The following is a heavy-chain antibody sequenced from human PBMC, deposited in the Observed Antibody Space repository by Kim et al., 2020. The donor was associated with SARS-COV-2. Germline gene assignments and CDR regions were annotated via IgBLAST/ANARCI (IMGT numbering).Heavy chain of an antibody. CDR3: AKDGGYRAMGALASADY. V-gene: IGHV3-30*18. CDR1: GFTFSSYG. D-gene: IGHD1-26*01. CDR2: ISYDGSNK. J-gene: IGHJ4*02. Sequence: GGSLRLSCAASGFTFSSYGMHWVRQAPGKGLEWVAVISYDGSNKYYADSVKGRFTISRDNSKNTLYLQMNSLRAEDTAVYYCAKDGGYRAMGALASADYWGQGTLVTVSS.